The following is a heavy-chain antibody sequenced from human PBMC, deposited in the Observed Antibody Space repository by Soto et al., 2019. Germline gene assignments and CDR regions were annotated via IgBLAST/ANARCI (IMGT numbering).Heavy chain of an antibody. V-gene: IGHV1-18*01. J-gene: IGHJ4*02. CDR1: GYTFTSYS. D-gene: IGHD6-13*01. Sequence: QVQLVQSGAEVKKPGASVKVSCKASGYTFTSYSISWVRQAPGQGLEWMGWINPYNGNTNYAQKLHGRVSRTTDTSASTAYMELRSLRSDDTAVYYCARDLAAAGPFDYWGQGTLVTVSS. CDR3: ARDLAAAGPFDY. CDR2: INPYNGNT.